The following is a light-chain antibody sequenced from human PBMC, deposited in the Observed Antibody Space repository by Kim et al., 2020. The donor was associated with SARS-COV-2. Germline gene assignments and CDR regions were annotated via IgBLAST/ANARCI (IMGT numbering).Light chain of an antibody. CDR2: KAS. J-gene: IGKJ1*01. CDR3: QQYNSYSGT. Sequence: ASVGDRVTITCRASQSISSWLAWYQQKPGKAPKLLIYKASSLESGVPSRFSGSGSRTEFTLSISSLQPDDFATYYCQQYNSYSGTFGQGTKVDIK. V-gene: IGKV1-5*03. CDR1: QSISSW.